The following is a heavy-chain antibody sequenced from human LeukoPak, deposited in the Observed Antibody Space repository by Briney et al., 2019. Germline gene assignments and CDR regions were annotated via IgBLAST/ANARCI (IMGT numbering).Heavy chain of an antibody. D-gene: IGHD7-27*01. CDR1: GYTFTTYC. J-gene: IGHJ4*02. CDR2: IDPSGGST. V-gene: IGHV1-46*01. Sequence: GASVKVSCKASGYTFTTYCIYWVRQAPGQGLEWMGIIDPSGGSTTYAQNFQGRVTMTRDTSTSTAYMELSSLRSDDTAVYYCARGPPNWGYDYWGPGTLVTVSS. CDR3: ARGPPNWGYDY.